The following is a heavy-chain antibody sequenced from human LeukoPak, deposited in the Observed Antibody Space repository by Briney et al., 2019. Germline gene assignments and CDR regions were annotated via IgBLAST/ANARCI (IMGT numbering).Heavy chain of an antibody. Sequence: PGGSLRLSCAASGFTFSDYWMHWVRQAPGKGLVWVSRINPDGSSAIYADSVKGRFTISRDNAKNTVYLQMNSLRAEDTAVYYCARFKVTVTSIPWGQGTLVTVSS. CDR3: ARFKVTVTSIP. CDR2: INPDGSSA. CDR1: GFTFSDYW. D-gene: IGHD4-11*01. J-gene: IGHJ5*02. V-gene: IGHV3-74*01.